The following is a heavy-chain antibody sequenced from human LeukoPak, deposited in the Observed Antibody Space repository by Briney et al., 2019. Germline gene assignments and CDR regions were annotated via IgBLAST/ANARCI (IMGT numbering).Heavy chain of an antibody. CDR2: ISSGSTYM. Sequence: PGGSLRLSCAASGFTFSSYEMNWVRQAPGRGLEWVSSISSGSTYMYYADSVKGRFTISRDNAKNSLYLQLNSLRAEDTSVYYCARDTRVDYWGQGTLVTVSS. CDR1: GFTFSSYE. J-gene: IGHJ4*02. CDR3: ARDTRVDY. V-gene: IGHV3-21*01.